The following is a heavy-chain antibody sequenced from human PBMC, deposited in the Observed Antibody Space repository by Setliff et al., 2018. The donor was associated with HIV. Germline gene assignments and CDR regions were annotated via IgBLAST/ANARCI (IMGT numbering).Heavy chain of an antibody. CDR3: ARCPSNHLTEAGKKTFYYYYMDV. V-gene: IGHV4-61*02. D-gene: IGHD6-13*01. Sequence: SETLSLTCTVSGDSISRGAYYRSWIRQPAEKGLEWIGRVHANGDTSYNPSLRSRVIISLDTAKNQFSLTLVSVTSADTALYYCARCPSNHLTEAGKKTFYYYYMDVWGKGTTVTVSS. J-gene: IGHJ6*03. CDR2: VHANGDT. CDR1: GDSISRGAYY.